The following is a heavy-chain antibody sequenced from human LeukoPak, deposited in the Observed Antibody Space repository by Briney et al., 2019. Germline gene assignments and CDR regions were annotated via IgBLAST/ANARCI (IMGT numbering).Heavy chain of an antibody. D-gene: IGHD3-22*01. CDR1: GFPLGSYA. J-gene: IGHJ4*02. CDR3: VKGLGSSGLG. Sequence: GGSLRLSCSASGFPLGSYAMHWVRQAPGKGLEYISAISSGGGSTTYYAESVKGRFTISRDTSKNTLHLQMRSLRAEDTAIYYCVKGLGSSGLGWGQGTLVTVSS. V-gene: IGHV3-64D*06. CDR2: ISSGGGSTT.